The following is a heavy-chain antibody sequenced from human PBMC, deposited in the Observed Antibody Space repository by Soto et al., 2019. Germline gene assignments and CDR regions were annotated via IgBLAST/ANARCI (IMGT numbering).Heavy chain of an antibody. CDR1: GYTFTSYG. Sequence: ASVKVSCKASGYTFTSYGISWVRQAPGQGLEWMGWISAYNGNTNYAQKLQGRVTMTTDTSTSTAYMELRSLRSDDTAVYYCARADFIVATITHKKAPFDYWGQGTLVTVSS. V-gene: IGHV1-18*01. J-gene: IGHJ4*02. D-gene: IGHD5-12*01. CDR2: ISAYNGNT. CDR3: ARADFIVATITHKKAPFDY.